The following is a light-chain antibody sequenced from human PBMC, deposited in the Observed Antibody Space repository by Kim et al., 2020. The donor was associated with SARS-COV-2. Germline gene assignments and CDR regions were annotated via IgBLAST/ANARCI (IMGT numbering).Light chain of an antibody. CDR2: YDR. Sequence: SYELPQPPLVSVAPGETARITCGGTNIGTKSVHWYQQRPGRAPVLVIYYDRDRPSGIPERFSGSNSGNTATLTISGVEAGDEADYYCQVWDTNTDHHVFGSGTRVTVL. J-gene: IGLJ1*01. CDR1: NIGTKS. V-gene: IGLV3-21*01. CDR3: QVWDTNTDHHV.